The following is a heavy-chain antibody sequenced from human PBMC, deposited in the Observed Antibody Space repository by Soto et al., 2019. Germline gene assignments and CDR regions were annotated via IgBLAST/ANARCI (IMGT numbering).Heavy chain of an antibody. D-gene: IGHD3-3*01. CDR2: IYYSGST. CDR3: ARLLDFWSGYYWFDP. Sequence: SETLSLTCTVSGGSISSYYWSWIRQPPGKGLEWIGYIYYSGSTNYNPSLKSRVTISVDTSKNQFSLKLSSVTAADTAVYYCARLLDFWSGYYWFDPWGQGTLVTVSS. V-gene: IGHV4-59*01. J-gene: IGHJ5*02. CDR1: GGSISSYY.